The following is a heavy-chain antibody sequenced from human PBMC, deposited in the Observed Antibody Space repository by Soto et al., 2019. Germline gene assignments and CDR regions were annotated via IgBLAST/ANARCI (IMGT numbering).Heavy chain of an antibody. D-gene: IGHD1-1*01. CDR1: GYIFSTYW. CDR2: FHPGDSDF. V-gene: IGHV5-51*01. J-gene: IGHJ4*02. Sequence: GESLKISCEASGYIFSTYWIGWFRQMPGKGLEWMGIFHPGDSDFRYSPSFKGQVTMSVDESISAAYLQWTSLQASDTAMYFCARQRIWQKQPTFDYWGQGTLVTVSS. CDR3: ARQRIWQKQPTFDY.